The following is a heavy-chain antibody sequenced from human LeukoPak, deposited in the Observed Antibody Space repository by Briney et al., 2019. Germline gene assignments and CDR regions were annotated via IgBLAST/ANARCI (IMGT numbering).Heavy chain of an antibody. V-gene: IGHV3-33*01. J-gene: IGHJ4*02. Sequence: GGSLRLSCAASGFTFSSYGMHWVRQAPGKGLEWVAVIWYDGSNKYYADSVKGRFTISRDNSKNTLYLQMNSLRAEDTAVYYCARDGGYDFWSGYYQDYWGQGTLVTVSS. CDR2: IWYDGSNK. CDR3: ARDGGYDFWSGYYQDY. D-gene: IGHD3-3*01. CDR1: GFTFSSYG.